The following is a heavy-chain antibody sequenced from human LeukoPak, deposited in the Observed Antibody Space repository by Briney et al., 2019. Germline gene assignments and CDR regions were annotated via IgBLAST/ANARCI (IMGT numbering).Heavy chain of an antibody. CDR1: GFLFSSYS. CDR3: ARDLSYSGYDYDAFDI. Sequence: GGSLRLSCAASGFLFSSYSVNWVRQAPGKGLEWVSYISSNSNTIHYADSVKGRFTISRDNAKNSLYLQMNSLRAEDTAVYYCARDLSYSGYDYDAFDIWGQGTMVTVSS. D-gene: IGHD5-12*01. V-gene: IGHV3-48*01. J-gene: IGHJ3*02. CDR2: ISSNSNTI.